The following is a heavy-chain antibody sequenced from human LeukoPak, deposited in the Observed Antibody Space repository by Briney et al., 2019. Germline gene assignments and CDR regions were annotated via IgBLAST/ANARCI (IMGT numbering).Heavy chain of an antibody. CDR2: ISGSGGST. D-gene: IGHD3-10*01. V-gene: IGHV3-23*01. CDR3: ATPPGFSMVRGVIPIDY. Sequence: HPGGSLRLSCAASGFTFSSYAMSWVRQAPGKGLEWVSAISGSGGSTYYADSVKGRFTISRDNSMNTLYLQMNSLRAEDTAVYYCATPPGFSMVRGVIPIDYWGQGTLVTVSS. J-gene: IGHJ4*02. CDR1: GFTFSSYA.